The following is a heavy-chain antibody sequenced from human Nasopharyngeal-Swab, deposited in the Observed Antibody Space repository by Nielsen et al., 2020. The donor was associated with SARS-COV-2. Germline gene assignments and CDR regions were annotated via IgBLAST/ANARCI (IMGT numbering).Heavy chain of an antibody. CDR1: GFSFDVYW. Sequence: GESLKISCAASGFSFDVYWMTWVRQAQGKGPERVASIKQDGSETYYVDSVKGRFTISRDNSKNTLYLQMNSLRAEDTAVYFCAKEEDYGILTGHALAFDIWGQGTLVTVSS. J-gene: IGHJ3*02. CDR2: IKQDGSET. CDR3: AKEEDYGILTGHALAFDI. V-gene: IGHV3-7*03. D-gene: IGHD3-9*01.